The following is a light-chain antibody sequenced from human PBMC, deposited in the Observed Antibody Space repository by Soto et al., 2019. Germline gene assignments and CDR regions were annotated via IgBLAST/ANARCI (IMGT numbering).Light chain of an antibody. CDR1: SSDVGGYNY. V-gene: IGLV2-8*01. J-gene: IGLJ3*02. CDR2: DVT. CDR3: SSYAASNNFYFV. Sequence: QSVLTQPPSASGSPGQSVTISCTGTSSDVGGYNYVSWYQQYPGRAPKLMIYDVTKRPSGVPDRFSGSKSVNTASLTVSGLHAEDEADYYCSSYAASNNFYFVFGGGTKLTVL.